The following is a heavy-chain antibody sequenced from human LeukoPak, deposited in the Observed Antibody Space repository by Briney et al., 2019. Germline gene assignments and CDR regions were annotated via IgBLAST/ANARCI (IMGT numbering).Heavy chain of an antibody. J-gene: IGHJ4*02. CDR2: ISYDGSNK. D-gene: IGHD3-22*01. V-gene: IGHV3-30*18. Sequence: GGSLRLSCAASGFTFSSYGMHWVRQAPGKGLEWVSVISYDGSNKYYADSVKGRFSITRDNSKNTLYLQMNSLRAEDTAVYYCAKSQPYDGSGSFDYWGQGTLVTVSS. CDR1: GFTFSSYG. CDR3: AKSQPYDGSGSFDY.